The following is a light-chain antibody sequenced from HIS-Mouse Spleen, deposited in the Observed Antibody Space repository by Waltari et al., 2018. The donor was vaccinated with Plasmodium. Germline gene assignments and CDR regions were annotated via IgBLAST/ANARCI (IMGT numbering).Light chain of an antibody. CDR1: QSISSG. Sequence: DIQMTQSPSTLSASVGDRVTITCRASQSISSGLAWYQQKPGKAPKLLIYNASSLESGVPSMFSVSGSGTEFTLTISSLQPADFATYYCQQYNSYSWTFGQWTKVEIK. V-gene: IGKV1-5*03. CDR2: NAS. CDR3: QQYNSYSWT. J-gene: IGKJ1*01.